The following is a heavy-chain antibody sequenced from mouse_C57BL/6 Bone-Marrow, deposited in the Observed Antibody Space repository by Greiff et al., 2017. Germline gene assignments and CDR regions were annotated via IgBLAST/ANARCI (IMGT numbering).Heavy chain of an antibody. CDR3: ARSSYYSDFDY. D-gene: IGHD2-12*01. V-gene: IGHV1-22*01. CDR2: INPNNGGT. Sequence: EVQLQQSGPELVKPGASVKMSCKASGYTFTDYNMHWVKQSHGKSLEWIGYINPNNGGTIYNQKFKGKATLTVNTSSSTAYMELRSLTSEDSAVYYCARSSYYSDFDYWGQGTTLTVSS. J-gene: IGHJ2*01. CDR1: GYTFTDYN.